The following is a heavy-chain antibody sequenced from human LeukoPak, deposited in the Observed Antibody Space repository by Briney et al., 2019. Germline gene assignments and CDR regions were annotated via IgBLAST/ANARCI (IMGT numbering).Heavy chain of an antibody. V-gene: IGHV3-33*01. J-gene: IGHJ4*02. D-gene: IGHD6-13*01. CDR3: ARDSLGTVFDY. Sequence: PGGSLRLSCAASGFTFSSYGMHWVRQAPGKGLEWVAVIWYDRSNKYYADSVKGRFTISRDNSKNTLYLQMNSLRAEDTAVYYCARDSLGTVFDYWGQGTLVTVSS. CDR2: IWYDRSNK. CDR1: GFTFSSYG.